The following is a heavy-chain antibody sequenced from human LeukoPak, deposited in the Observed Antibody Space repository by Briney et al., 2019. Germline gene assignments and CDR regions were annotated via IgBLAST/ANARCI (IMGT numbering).Heavy chain of an antibody. J-gene: IGHJ4*02. V-gene: IGHV4-34*01. CDR3: ARGPTVVTPSHFDY. CDR1: GGSFSGYY. D-gene: IGHD4-23*01. Sequence: SETLSLTCAVYGGSFSGYYWSWIRQPPGKGLGWIGEINHSGSTNYNPSLKSRVTISVDTSKNQFSLKLSSVTAADTAVYYCARGPTVVTPSHFDYWGQGTLVTVSS. CDR2: INHSGST.